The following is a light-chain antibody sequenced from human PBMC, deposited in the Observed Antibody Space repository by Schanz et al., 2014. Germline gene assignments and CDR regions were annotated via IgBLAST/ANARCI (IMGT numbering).Light chain of an antibody. CDR1: SSNIGANYD. CDR2: GNT. J-gene: IGLJ3*02. Sequence: QSVLTQPPSMSGAPGQRVTIPCTGSSSNIGANYDVHWYQQFPGAAPKVLISGNTNRPSGVPERFSGSKSGTSASLAITGLQAEDEADYYCQSYDSSLSAWVFGGGTKVTVL. V-gene: IGLV1-40*01. CDR3: QSYDSSLSAWV.